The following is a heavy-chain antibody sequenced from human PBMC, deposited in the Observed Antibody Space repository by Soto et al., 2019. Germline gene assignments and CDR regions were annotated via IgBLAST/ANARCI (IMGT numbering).Heavy chain of an antibody. V-gene: IGHV4-39*01. CDR2: IYYSGST. CDR1: GGSISSSSYH. J-gene: IGHJ6*03. D-gene: IGHD1-1*01. CDR3: ARQRYKGESRLYYYYYYYMDV. Sequence: SETLSLTCTVFGGSISSSSYHWGWIRQPPGKGLEWIGSIYYSGSTYYNPSLKSRVTISVDTSKNQFSLKLSSVTAADTAVYYCARQRYKGESRLYYYYYYYMDVWGKGTTVTVSS.